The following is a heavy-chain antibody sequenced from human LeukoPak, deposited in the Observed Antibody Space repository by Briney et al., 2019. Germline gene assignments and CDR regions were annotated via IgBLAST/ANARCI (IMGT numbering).Heavy chain of an antibody. D-gene: IGHD3-22*01. J-gene: IGHJ4*02. CDR2: ISDSGGRT. V-gene: IGHV3-23*01. CDR3: AKRGVVIRVILVGFHKEAYYFDS. CDR1: GITLINYG. Sequence: GGSLRLSCAVSGITLINYGMSWVRQAPGKGLEWVAGISDSGGRTKYADSVKGRFTISRDNSKNTLYLQMNSLRGEDTAVYFCAKRGVVIRVILVGFHKEAYYFDSWGQGALVTVSS.